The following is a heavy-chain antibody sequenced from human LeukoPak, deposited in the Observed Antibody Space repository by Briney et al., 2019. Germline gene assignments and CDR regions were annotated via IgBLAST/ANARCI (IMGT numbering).Heavy chain of an antibody. D-gene: IGHD3-10*01. CDR1: GYTFTSYD. J-gene: IGHJ6*03. Sequence: GASVKVSCKASGYTFTSYDINWVRQATGQGLEWMGWMNPNNGNKAYAQKFQGRVTITRNTSIGTAYMELSSLRSEDTALYYCARVGHYYGSGSSYTCYYYYMDVWGKGTAVTVSS. CDR2: MNPNNGNK. V-gene: IGHV1-8*03. CDR3: ARVGHYYGSGSSYTCYYYYMDV.